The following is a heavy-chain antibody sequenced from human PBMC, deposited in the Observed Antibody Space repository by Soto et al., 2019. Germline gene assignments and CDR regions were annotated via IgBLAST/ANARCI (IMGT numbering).Heavy chain of an antibody. V-gene: IGHV3-15*07. CDR3: TTDRGVVVPAHNYYGMDV. Sequence: PGGSLILSCAASGFTFSNAWMNWARQAPGKVLEWVGRIKSKTDGGTTDYAAPVKGRFTISRDDSKNTLYLQMNSLKTEDTAVYYCTTDRGVVVPAHNYYGMDVWGQGTTVTVSS. D-gene: IGHD2-2*01. J-gene: IGHJ6*02. CDR1: GFTFSNAW. CDR2: IKSKTDGGTT.